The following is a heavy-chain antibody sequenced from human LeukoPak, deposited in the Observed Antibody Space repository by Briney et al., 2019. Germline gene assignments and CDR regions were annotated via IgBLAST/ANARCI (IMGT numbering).Heavy chain of an antibody. CDR1: GFTFDDYA. CDR2: ISWSSGSI. Sequence: PGGSLRLSCAASGFTFDDYAMHWVRQAPGKGLEWVSGISWSSGSIGYADSVKGRFTISRDNAKDSLYLQMNSLRAEDTALYYCARAAEYSYGSFDYWGQGTLVTVSS. J-gene: IGHJ4*02. CDR3: ARAAEYSYGSFDY. D-gene: IGHD5-18*01. V-gene: IGHV3-9*01.